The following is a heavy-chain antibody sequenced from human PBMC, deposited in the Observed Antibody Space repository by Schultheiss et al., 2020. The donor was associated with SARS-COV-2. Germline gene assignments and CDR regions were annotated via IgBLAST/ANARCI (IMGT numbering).Heavy chain of an antibody. CDR3: ARDYCSSTSWYKPRGHGMDV. CDR2: INHSGST. J-gene: IGHJ6*02. D-gene: IGHD2-2*02. V-gene: IGHV4-34*01. CDR1: GGSFSVYY. Sequence: SQTLSHTCAVYGGSFSVYYWSWIRQPPGKGLEWIGEINHSGSTNYKPSLKSRVTISVDTSKNQFSLKLSSVTAADTAVYYCARDYCSSTSWYKPRGHGMDVWGQGTTVTVSS.